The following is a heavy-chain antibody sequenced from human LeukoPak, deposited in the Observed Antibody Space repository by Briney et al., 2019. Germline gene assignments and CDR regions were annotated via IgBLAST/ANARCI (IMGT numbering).Heavy chain of an antibody. CDR2: LYYTGST. J-gene: IGHJ6*03. V-gene: IGHV4-39*07. D-gene: IGHD3-22*01. CDR1: GGSISSSSYY. Sequence: SETLSLTCTVSGGSISSSSYYWGWIRQPPGKGLEWIGSLYYTGSTYYNPSLKSRVTISVDMSKNQFSLKLSSVTAADTAVYHCARISTNKYYYDKSGYSKFYYYYYYMDVWGKGTTVPVSS. CDR3: ARISTNKYYYDKSGYSKFYYYYYYMDV.